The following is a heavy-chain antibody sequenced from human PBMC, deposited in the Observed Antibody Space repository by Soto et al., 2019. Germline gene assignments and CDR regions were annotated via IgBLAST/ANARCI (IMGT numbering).Heavy chain of an antibody. CDR2: IWYDGSNK. V-gene: IGHV3-33*01. Sequence: GGSLRLSCAASGFTFSSYGMHWVRQAPGKGLEWVAVIWYDGSNKYYADSVKGRFTISRDNSKNTLYLQMNSLRAEDTAVYYCARDGGYCSSTSCLSVYYYYGMDVWGQGTTVTVSS. D-gene: IGHD2-2*01. CDR1: GFTFSSYG. CDR3: ARDGGYCSSTSCLSVYYYYGMDV. J-gene: IGHJ6*02.